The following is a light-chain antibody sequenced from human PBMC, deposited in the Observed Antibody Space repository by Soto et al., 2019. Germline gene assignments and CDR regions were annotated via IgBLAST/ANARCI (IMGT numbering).Light chain of an antibody. CDR3: SSYAGNNNHVI. CDR1: ISDVGAYNY. V-gene: IGLV2-8*01. CDR2: EVS. Sequence: QSALTQPPSASGSPGQSVTISCAGTISDVGAYNYVSWYQQHPGKAPKLIIYEVSKRPSGVPDRFSGSKLGNTASLTVSGLQTEDEADYYFSSYAGNNNHVIFGGGTKVTVL. J-gene: IGLJ2*01.